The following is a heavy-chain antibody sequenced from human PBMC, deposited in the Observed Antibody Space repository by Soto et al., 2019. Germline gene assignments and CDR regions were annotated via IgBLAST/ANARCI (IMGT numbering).Heavy chain of an antibody. CDR2: ISGSGGST. Sequence: EVQLLESGGGLVQPGGSLRLSCAASGFTFSSYAMSWVRQAPGKGLEWVSAISGSGGSTYYADSVKGRFTISRDNSKNPLYLQMNSLGAEDTAVYYCAKESRYSRGWGHWYFDLWGRGTLVTVSS. CDR1: GFTFSSYA. V-gene: IGHV3-23*01. CDR3: AKESRYSRGWGHWYFDL. J-gene: IGHJ2*01. D-gene: IGHD6-19*01.